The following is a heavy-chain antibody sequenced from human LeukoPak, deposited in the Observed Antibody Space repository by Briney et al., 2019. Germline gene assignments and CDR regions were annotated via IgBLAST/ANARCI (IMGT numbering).Heavy chain of an antibody. CDR3: ARHIRDIVLMVYAQAWFDP. D-gene: IGHD2-8*01. CDR2: IYDRGTT. Sequence: SETLSLTCTVSGGSISSSSYYWGWIRQPPGKGLEWIGSIYDRGTTYDNPSLKSRVTTSVDTSKDQFSLKLTSVTASDTAVYYCARHIRDIVLMVYAQAWFDPWGQGTLVTVSS. V-gene: IGHV4-39*01. J-gene: IGHJ5*02. CDR1: GGSISSSSYY.